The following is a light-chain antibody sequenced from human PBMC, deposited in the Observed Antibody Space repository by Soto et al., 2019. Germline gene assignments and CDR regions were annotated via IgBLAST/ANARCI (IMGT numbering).Light chain of an antibody. J-gene: IGKJ4*01. CDR3: QQRSNWPST. Sequence: EIVLTQSPVTLSWSPGERATLSCRASQSVSSYLAWYQQKPGQAPRLLIYDASNMATGIPARFSGSGSGTDFTLTISSLEPEDFAVYDCQQRSNWPSTFGGGTKVDIK. CDR1: QSVSSY. CDR2: DAS. V-gene: IGKV3-11*01.